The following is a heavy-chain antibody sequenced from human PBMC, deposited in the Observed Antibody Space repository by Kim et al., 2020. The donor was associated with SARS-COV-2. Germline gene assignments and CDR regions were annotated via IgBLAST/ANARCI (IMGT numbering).Heavy chain of an antibody. D-gene: IGHD6-19*01. CDR3: AKAGGSGWRLYYFDY. CDR2: ISGSGGST. V-gene: IGHV3-23*01. Sequence: GGSLRLSCAASGFTFSSYAMSWVRQAPGKGLEWVSAISGSGGSTYYADSVKGRFTISRDNSKNTLYLQMNSLRAEDTAVYYCAKAGGSGWRLYYFDYWGQGTLVTVSS. CDR1: GFTFSSYA. J-gene: IGHJ4*02.